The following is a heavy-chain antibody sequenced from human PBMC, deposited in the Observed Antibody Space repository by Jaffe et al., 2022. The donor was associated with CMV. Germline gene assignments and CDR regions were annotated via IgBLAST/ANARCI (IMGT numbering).Heavy chain of an antibody. CDR3: ARAAGDFWSGTLNPNWFDP. J-gene: IGHJ5*02. CDR1: GYTFTSYY. CDR2: INPSGGST. Sequence: QVQLVQSGAEVKKPGASVKVSCKASGYTFTSYYMHWVRQAPGQGLEWMGIINPSGGSTSYAQKFQGRVTMTRDTSTSTVYMELSSLRSEDTAVYYCARAAGDFWSGTLNPNWFDPWGQGTLVTVSS. V-gene: IGHV1-46*01. D-gene: IGHD3-3*01.